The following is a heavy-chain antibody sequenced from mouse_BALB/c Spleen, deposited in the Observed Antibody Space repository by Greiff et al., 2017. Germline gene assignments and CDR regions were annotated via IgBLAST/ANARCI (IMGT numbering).Heavy chain of an antibody. CDR2: ISYSGST. V-gene: IGHV3-2*02. CDR3: AILTTAYAMDY. J-gene: IGHJ4*01. Sequence: VQLQQPGPGLVKPSQSLSLTCTVTGYSITSDYSWNWIRQFPGNKLEWMGYISYSGSTSYNPSLKSRISITRDTSKNQFFLQLNSVTTEDTATYYCAILTTAYAMDYWGQGTSVTVSS. CDR1: GYSITSDYS. D-gene: IGHD1-2*01.